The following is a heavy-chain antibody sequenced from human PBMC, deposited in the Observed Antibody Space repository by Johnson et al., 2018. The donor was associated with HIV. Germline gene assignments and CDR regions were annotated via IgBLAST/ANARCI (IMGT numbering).Heavy chain of an antibody. D-gene: IGHD1-26*01. J-gene: IGHJ3*02. Sequence: QVQLVESGGGVVQPGRSVRLYCAASGFIFSTYGMHWVRQAPGKGLEWVAVIWYDGSNEHYADSVKGRFTISRDNSKNTLYLQMNSLRAEDTAVYYCAKWGSMRATSAFDIWGQGTMVTVSS. CDR3: AKWGSMRATSAFDI. CDR1: GFIFSTYG. V-gene: IGHV3-33*06. CDR2: IWYDGSNE.